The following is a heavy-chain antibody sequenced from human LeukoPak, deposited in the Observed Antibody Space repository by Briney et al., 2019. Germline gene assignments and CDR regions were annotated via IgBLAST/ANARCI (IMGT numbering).Heavy chain of an antibody. D-gene: IGHD5-12*01. J-gene: IGHJ4*02. CDR1: GGSISSSSSY. V-gene: IGHV4-39*02. CDR3: ARGTNGPRLNY. Sequence: SETLSLTCTVSGGSISSSSSYWGWVRQPPGKGPEWIASIYYSGLTYDNPSLKSRVSISVDPSKNHFSLKVRSVTAADTALYYCARGTNGPRLNYWRQGTLVTVSS. CDR2: IYYSGLT.